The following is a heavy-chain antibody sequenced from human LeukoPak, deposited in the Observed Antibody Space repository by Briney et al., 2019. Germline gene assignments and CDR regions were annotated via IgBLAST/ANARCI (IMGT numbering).Heavy chain of an antibody. CDR1: GGSISSGGFS. CDR2: LYQGGST. Sequence: SETLSLTCAVSGGSISSGGFSWSWIRQSPGKGLEYIGYLYQGGSTYYNPSLSSRVTISGDRSKNHFFLTLTPVTAADTAVYYCARRELPTLRDYWGQGTLVTVSS. J-gene: IGHJ4*02. CDR3: ARRELPTLRDY. V-gene: IGHV4-30-2*06. D-gene: IGHD1-26*01.